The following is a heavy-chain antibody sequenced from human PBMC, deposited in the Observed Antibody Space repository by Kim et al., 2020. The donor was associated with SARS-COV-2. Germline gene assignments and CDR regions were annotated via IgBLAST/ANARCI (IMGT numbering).Heavy chain of an antibody. CDR1: GGSISSYY. CDR3: VSHGPGSS. Sequence: SETLSLTCTVSGGSISSYYWSWIRQPPGKGLEWIGYIYYSGSTNYNPSLKSRVTILVDTTKNQFFLKLSSVTAADTAVYYYVSHGPGSSWGQGTLATVSS. V-gene: IGHV4-59*08. J-gene: IGHJ5*02. CDR2: IYYSGST.